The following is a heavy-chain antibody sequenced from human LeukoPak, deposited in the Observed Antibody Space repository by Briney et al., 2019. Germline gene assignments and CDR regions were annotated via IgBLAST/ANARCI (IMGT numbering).Heavy chain of an antibody. CDR2: ISSSGSDI. CDR3: AKDPLRWLRFGRIDY. J-gene: IGHJ4*02. D-gene: IGHD5-12*01. V-gene: IGHV3-48*03. CDR1: GFTFSNYE. Sequence: GGSLRLSCAASGFTFSNYEMHWVRQAPGKGLEWVSYISSSGSDIYYADSVKGRFTISRDNAKNSLYLHMNSLRAEDTAVYYCAKDPLRWLRFGRIDYWGQGTLVTVSS.